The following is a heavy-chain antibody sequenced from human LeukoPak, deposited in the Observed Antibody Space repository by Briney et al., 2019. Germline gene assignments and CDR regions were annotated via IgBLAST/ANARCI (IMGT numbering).Heavy chain of an antibody. V-gene: IGHV4-59*08. Sequence: PSETLSLTCTVSGGSISSYYWSWIRQPPGKGLEWIGYIYYSGSNNYNPSLKSRVTISVDTSKNQFSLKLSSVTAADTAVYYCARHRSGWLQSSFDYWGQGTLVTVSS. D-gene: IGHD5-24*01. CDR1: GGSISSYY. CDR2: IYYSGSN. J-gene: IGHJ4*02. CDR3: ARHRSGWLQSSFDY.